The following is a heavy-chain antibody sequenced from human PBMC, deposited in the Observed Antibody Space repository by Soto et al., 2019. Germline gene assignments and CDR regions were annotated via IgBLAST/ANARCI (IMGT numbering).Heavy chain of an antibody. J-gene: IGHJ4*02. CDR1: GGSMNNYY. V-gene: IGHV4-59*01. Sequence: QVQLQESGPGLVKPSETLSLTCTVSGGSMNNYYWSWVRQPPGKGLEWMGYIYYSGSTNYSPSLKNRVTMSVDTSKNQFSLRLSSVTTADTAVYFCARGGWSNYYWGQGTLVTVSS. CDR2: IYYSGST. CDR3: ARGGWSNYY. D-gene: IGHD6-19*01.